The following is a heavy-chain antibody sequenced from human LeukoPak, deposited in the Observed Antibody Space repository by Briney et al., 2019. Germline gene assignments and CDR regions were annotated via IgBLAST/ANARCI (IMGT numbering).Heavy chain of an antibody. CDR1: GGSISSGDYY. Sequence: PSETLSLTCTVSGGSISSGDYYWSWIRQPPGKGLEWIGYIYYSGSTYYNPSLKSRVTISVDTSKNQFSLKLSSLTAADTAVYYCGTWLPPSHFDYWGQGTLVTVSS. J-gene: IGHJ4*02. V-gene: IGHV4-30-4*01. D-gene: IGHD5-18*01. CDR2: IYYSGST. CDR3: GTWLPPSHFDY.